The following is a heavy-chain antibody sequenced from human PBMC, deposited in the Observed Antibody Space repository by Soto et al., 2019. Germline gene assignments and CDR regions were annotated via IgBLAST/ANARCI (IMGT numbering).Heavy chain of an antibody. J-gene: IGHJ5*02. CDR3: ARDYGDYRGWFDP. CDR2: ISPILGIA. D-gene: IGHD4-17*01. Sequence: QVQLVQSGAEVKKPGSSVKVSCKASGGTFSSYTISWVRQAPGQGLEWMGRISPILGIANYAQKFQGRVTITADKSTSTAYMELSSLRSEDTAVYYCARDYGDYRGWFDPWGQGTLVTVSS. CDR1: GGTFSSYT. V-gene: IGHV1-69*08.